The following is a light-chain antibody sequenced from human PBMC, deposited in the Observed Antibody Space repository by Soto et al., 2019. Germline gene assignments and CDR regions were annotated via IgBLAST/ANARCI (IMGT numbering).Light chain of an antibody. CDR2: DAS. V-gene: IGKV3-11*01. CDR3: QQRSNWPI. CDR1: QSVSSY. Sequence: EIVLTQSPATLSLSPGERATLSCRASQSVSSYLAWYQQNPGQAPRLLIYDASNRATGIPARFSGSGSGTDFILTISGLGPEDFAVYYCQQRSNWPIFGQGTRLEIK. J-gene: IGKJ5*01.